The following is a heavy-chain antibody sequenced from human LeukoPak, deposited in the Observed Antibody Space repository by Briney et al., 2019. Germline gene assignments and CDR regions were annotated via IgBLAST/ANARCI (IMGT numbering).Heavy chain of an antibody. V-gene: IGHV1-69*13. J-gene: IGHJ6*02. Sequence: ASVKVSCKASGGTFSSYAISWVRQAPGQGLEWMGGIIPMFGPANYAKKFQGRVTITADESTSTAYMELSSLRSEDTAVYYCARVGYCGGDCYEYYYYGMDVWGQGTTVTVSS. CDR1: GGTFSSYA. CDR3: ARVGYCGGDCYEYYYYGMDV. CDR2: IIPMFGPA. D-gene: IGHD2-21*02.